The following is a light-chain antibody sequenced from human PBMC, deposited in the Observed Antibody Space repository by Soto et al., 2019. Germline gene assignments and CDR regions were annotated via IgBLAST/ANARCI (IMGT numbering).Light chain of an antibody. CDR2: DVS. CDR3: SSYTGGSTVV. V-gene: IGLV2-14*01. J-gene: IGLJ2*01. Sequence: QSALTQPASVSGSPGQPITISCTGTSSDIGDYNYVSWYQQRPGKAPKLMIYDVSNRPSGVSNRFSGSLSGNTASLTISGLQPEDEADYYCSSYTGGSTVVFGGGTKVTVL. CDR1: SSDIGDYNY.